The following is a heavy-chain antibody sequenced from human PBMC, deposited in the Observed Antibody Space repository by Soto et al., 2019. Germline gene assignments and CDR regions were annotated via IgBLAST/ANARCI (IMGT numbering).Heavy chain of an antibody. D-gene: IGHD3-10*01. J-gene: IGHJ6*02. CDR1: GDSITSGGYY. CDR3: ARDYYGAGSQYYYYGMEV. CDR2: IYHSGGA. Sequence: SETLSLTCTVSGDSITSGGYYWSWLRQPPGKGLEWIGYIYHSGGASYDPSLRGRAVISIDTSKNQFSLRLNAVTAADTATYYCARDYYGAGSQYYYYGMEVWGQGTTVTV. V-gene: IGHV4-31*03.